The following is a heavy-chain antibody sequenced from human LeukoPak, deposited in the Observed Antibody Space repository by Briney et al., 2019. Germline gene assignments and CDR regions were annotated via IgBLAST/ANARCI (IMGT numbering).Heavy chain of an antibody. Sequence: GGSLRLSCAASGFTFSDFWMHWVRQAPGKGLVWVSRINTGGTRTSYADSVKGRFTISRDNAKNTLSLQMDSLGTEDTAVYYCARELGVGVIGDAFDMWGQGTMVTVSS. CDR1: GFTFSDFW. J-gene: IGHJ3*02. CDR2: INTGGTRT. V-gene: IGHV3-74*01. CDR3: ARELGVGVIGDAFDM. D-gene: IGHD3-22*01.